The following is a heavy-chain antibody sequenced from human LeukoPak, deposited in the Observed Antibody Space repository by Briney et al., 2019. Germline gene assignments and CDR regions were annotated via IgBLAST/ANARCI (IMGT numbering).Heavy chain of an antibody. CDR1: GFTFTTYA. J-gene: IGHJ6*02. CDR3: ARDVVGSSNNGMDV. D-gene: IGHD6-13*01. V-gene: IGHV3-30-3*01. CDR2: ISYDGSNK. Sequence: GGSLRLSCAASGFTFTTYAMNWVRQAPGKGLEWVAVISYDGSNKYYADSVKGRFTISRDNSKNTLYLQMNSLRAEDTAVYYCARDVVGSSNNGMDVWGQGTTVTVSS.